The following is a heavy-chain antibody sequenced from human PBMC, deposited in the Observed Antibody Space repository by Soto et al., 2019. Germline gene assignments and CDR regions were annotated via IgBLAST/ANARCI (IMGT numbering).Heavy chain of an antibody. J-gene: IGHJ6*02. D-gene: IGHD1-1*01. CDR3: ARDNDRPQLGGNYYYILDV. Sequence: QVQLEQSGAEVKKPGSSVKVSCKASGGTFRNSAISWVRQAPGQGLEWMGGIMPIFRTPDYSQKFQGRVTSTADESTSTAYMEVSGLRSDDTAVYYCARDNDRPQLGGNYYYILDVWGQGTTVTVSS. CDR1: GGTFRNSA. V-gene: IGHV1-69*12. CDR2: IMPIFRTP.